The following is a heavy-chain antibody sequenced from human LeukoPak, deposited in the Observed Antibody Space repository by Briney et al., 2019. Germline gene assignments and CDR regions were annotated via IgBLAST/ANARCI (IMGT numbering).Heavy chain of an antibody. CDR1: GGSISSSDYW. Sequence: SETLSLTCTVSGGSISSSDYWWGCIRQPPGKGLEWIGSIYYLGNTHYNPSLKSPVSMSVDTSKNQSSLKLTSVTASDTALYYCARQLGTGRWTFDFWGQGTLVTVSS. V-gene: IGHV4-39*01. D-gene: IGHD2-8*02. CDR2: IYYLGNT. CDR3: ARQLGTGRWTFDF. J-gene: IGHJ4*02.